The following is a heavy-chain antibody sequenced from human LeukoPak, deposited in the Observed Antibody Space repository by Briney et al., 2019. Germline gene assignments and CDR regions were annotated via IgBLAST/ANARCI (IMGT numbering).Heavy chain of an antibody. CDR2: INTNTGNP. CDR1: GYTFTSYA. D-gene: IGHD3-10*01. V-gene: IGHV7-4-1*02. J-gene: IGHJ4*02. CDR3: ARGPLRNYYGSGSYYTPTDY. Sequence: ASVKVSCKASGYTFTSYAMNWVRQAPGQGLEWMGWINTNTGNPTYAQGFTGRFVFPLDTSVSTAYLQISSLKAEDTAVYYCARGPLRNYYGSGSYYTPTDYWGQGTLVTVSS.